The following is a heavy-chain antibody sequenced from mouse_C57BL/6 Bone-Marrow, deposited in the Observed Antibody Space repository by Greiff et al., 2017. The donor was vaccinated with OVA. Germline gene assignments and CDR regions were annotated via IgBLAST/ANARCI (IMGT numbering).Heavy chain of an antibody. J-gene: IGHJ3*01. CDR3: ARFPRGSSYGWFAY. D-gene: IGHD1-1*01. CDR2: IRNKANGYTT. Sequence: DVQLVESGGGLVQPGGSLSLSCAASGFTFTDYYMSWVRQPPGKALEWLGFIRNKANGYTTEYSASVKGRFTISRDNSQSILYLQMNALRAEDSATYYCARFPRGSSYGWFAYWGQGTLVTVSA. CDR1: GFTFTDYY. V-gene: IGHV7-3*01.